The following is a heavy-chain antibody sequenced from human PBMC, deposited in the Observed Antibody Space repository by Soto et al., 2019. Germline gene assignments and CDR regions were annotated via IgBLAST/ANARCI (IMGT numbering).Heavy chain of an antibody. Sequence: ASVKVSCKASGGTFSTFGFSWVRQAPGQGLEWMGGIIPFFGTAKFSQKFEDRITITADESTNTVYMNLRSLTSEDTAIYFCARSAPMDAGDKYYYDFWG. D-gene: IGHD3-16*01. CDR1: GGTFSTFG. J-gene: IGHJ4*01. CDR3: ARSAPMDAGDKYYYDF. CDR2: IIPFFGTA. V-gene: IGHV1-69*13.